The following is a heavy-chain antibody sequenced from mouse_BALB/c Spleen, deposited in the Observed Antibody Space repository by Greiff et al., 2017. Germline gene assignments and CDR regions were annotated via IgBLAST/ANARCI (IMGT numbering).Heavy chain of an antibody. V-gene: IGHV3-6*02. Sequence: EVKLQESGPGLVKPSQSLSLTCSVTGYSITSGYYWNWIRQFPGNKLEWMGYISYDGSNNYNPSLKNRISITRDTSKNQFFLKLNSVTTEDTATYYCARVYGNYDHYAMDYWGQGTSVTVSS. CDR3: ARVYGNYDHYAMDY. CDR2: ISYDGSN. D-gene: IGHD2-1*01. CDR1: GYSITSGYY. J-gene: IGHJ4*01.